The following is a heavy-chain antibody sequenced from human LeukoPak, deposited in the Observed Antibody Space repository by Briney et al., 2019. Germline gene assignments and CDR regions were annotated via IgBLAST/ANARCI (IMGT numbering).Heavy chain of an antibody. D-gene: IGHD3-22*01. CDR2: MYHSGST. Sequence: SETLSLTCAVSGGSISSSNWWSWVRPPPGKGLEWIGEMYHSGSTNYNPSLKRRVTISVDTSKTQFSLKLSSVPAADTAVYYCARDRKAYYYDSSGPDAFDIWGQGTMVTVSS. J-gene: IGHJ3*02. V-gene: IGHV4-4*02. CDR3: ARDRKAYYYDSSGPDAFDI. CDR1: GGSISSSNW.